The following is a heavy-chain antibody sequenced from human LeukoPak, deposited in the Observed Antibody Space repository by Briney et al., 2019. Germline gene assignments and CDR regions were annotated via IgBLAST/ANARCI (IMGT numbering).Heavy chain of an antibody. D-gene: IGHD6-13*01. Sequence: SETLSLTCTVSGGSISSYYWSWIRQPPGKGLECIGYIYYSGSTNYNPSLKSRVTISVDTSKNQFSLKLSSVTAADTAVYYCARHALGAAAALNYWGQGTLVTVSS. CDR1: GGSISSYY. CDR3: ARHALGAAAALNY. J-gene: IGHJ4*02. V-gene: IGHV4-59*01. CDR2: IYYSGST.